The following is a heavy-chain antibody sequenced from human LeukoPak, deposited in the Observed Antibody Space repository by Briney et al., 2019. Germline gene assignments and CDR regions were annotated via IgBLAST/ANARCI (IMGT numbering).Heavy chain of an antibody. J-gene: IGHJ6*02. V-gene: IGHV3-21*01. Sequence: GGSLRLSCAASGFTFSSYSMNWVRQAPGKGLEWVSSISSSSSYIYYADSVKGRFTISRDKAKNSLYLQMNSLRAEDTAVYYCAREPPDCSSTSCYGAYGMDVWGQGTTVTVYS. CDR1: GFTFSSYS. CDR3: AREPPDCSSTSCYGAYGMDV. D-gene: IGHD2-2*01. CDR2: ISSSSSYI.